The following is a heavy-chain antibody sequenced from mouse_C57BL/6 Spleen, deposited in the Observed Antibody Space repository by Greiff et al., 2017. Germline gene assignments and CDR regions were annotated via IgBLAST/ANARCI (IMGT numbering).Heavy chain of an antibody. D-gene: IGHD1-1*01. J-gene: IGHJ2*01. Sequence: QVQLQQSGAELVKPGASVKISCKASGYAFSSYWMNWVKQRPGKGLEWIGQIYPGDGDTNYNGKFKGKATLTADKSSSTAYMQLSSLTSEDSAVYGSARGGDYGGSYEEGVDYWGQGTTLTVS. V-gene: IGHV1-80*01. CDR2: IYPGDGDT. CDR3: ARGGDYGGSYEEGVDY. CDR1: GYAFSSYW.